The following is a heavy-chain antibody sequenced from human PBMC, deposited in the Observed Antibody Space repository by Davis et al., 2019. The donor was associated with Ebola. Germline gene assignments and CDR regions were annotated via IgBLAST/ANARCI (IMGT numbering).Heavy chain of an antibody. D-gene: IGHD6-19*01. V-gene: IGHV1-18*01. CDR2: ISAYNGNT. J-gene: IGHJ4*02. CDR1: GYTFTSYG. CDR3: VTFLEQWLAY. Sequence: AASVKVSCKASGYTFTSYGISWVRQAPGQGLEWMGWISAYNGNTNYAQKLQGRVTMTTDTSTSTAYMELSSLRSDDTAVYYCVTFLEQWLAYWGQGTLITVSS.